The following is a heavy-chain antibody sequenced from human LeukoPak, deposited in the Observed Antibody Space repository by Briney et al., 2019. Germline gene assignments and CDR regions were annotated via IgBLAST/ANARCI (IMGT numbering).Heavy chain of an antibody. J-gene: IGHJ4*02. CDR3: VAKRRIHPNYSDY. CDR2: MKEDGTQT. Sequence: GGSLRLSCAASGSILRSPWMNWVRQAPGKGLEWVANMKEDGTQTYYLESVRGRFTISRDYAKDSLYLQMDSLSVEDTAVYYCVAKRRIHPNYSDYWGQGTLVTVSS. V-gene: IGHV3-7*01. CDR1: GSILRSPW.